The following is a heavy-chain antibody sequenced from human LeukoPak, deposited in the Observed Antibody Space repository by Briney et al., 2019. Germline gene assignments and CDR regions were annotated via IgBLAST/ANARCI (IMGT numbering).Heavy chain of an antibody. D-gene: IGHD2-2*01. CDR3: ERGENVYFVVVPAAMPY. V-gene: IGHV3-48*03. Sequence: GGYLRRSCAASGFTCSSYEMNWVRQAPGNGLEWVSYISSSGSTIYYADSVKGRFTISRDSAKNSLYLQMNSLRAEDTAVYYCERGENVYFVVVPAAMPYWGQGTLVTVSS. J-gene: IGHJ4*02. CDR2: ISSSGSTI. CDR1: GFTCSSYE.